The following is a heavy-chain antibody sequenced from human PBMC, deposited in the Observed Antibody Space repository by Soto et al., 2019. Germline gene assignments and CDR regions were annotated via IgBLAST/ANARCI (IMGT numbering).Heavy chain of an antibody. Sequence: QLVQSGPEVKKPGSSVKVSCKSVGDTFSSYAVSWVRQAPGQGLEWMGGIIPTFGTVNYAQKFQGRAAITADESTRLSYMELSSLKSEDTAVYYCAREAGDYGHPYFHYWGQGTLISVSS. CDR3: AREAGDYGHPYFHY. CDR1: GDTFSSYA. CDR2: IIPTFGTV. V-gene: IGHV1-69*01. D-gene: IGHD3-10*01. J-gene: IGHJ4*02.